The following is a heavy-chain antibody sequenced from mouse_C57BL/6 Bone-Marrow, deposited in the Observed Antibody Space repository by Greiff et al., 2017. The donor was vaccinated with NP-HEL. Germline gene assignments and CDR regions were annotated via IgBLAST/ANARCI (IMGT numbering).Heavy chain of an antibody. CDR3: VVLRYCLHY. D-gene: IGHD1-2*01. CDR2: IDPNSGGT. Sequence: QVQLQQPGAELVKPGASVKLSCKASGYTFTSYWMHWVKQRPGRGLEWIGRIDPNSGGTKYNEKFKSKVTLTVDKPSSTAYLRLSSLTSEDSAVYYCVVLRYCLHYWGQGTTLTVSS. CDR1: GYTFTSYW. J-gene: IGHJ2*01. V-gene: IGHV1-72*01.